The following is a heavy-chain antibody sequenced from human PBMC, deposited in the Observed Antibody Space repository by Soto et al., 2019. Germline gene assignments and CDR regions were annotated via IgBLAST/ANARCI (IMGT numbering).Heavy chain of an antibody. CDR2: TYHRGST. Sequence: SETLSLTCTVSGVSISSYFWSWIRQPPGRGLEWIGYTYHRGSTNYSPSLKSRVAISLDTSENQFSLKVNSVTAADTAVYYSARIGGYHGTLDYWGQGTPVTVSS. V-gene: IGHV4-59*01. D-gene: IGHD3-16*02. CDR1: GVSISSYF. J-gene: IGHJ4*02. CDR3: ARIGGYHGTLDY.